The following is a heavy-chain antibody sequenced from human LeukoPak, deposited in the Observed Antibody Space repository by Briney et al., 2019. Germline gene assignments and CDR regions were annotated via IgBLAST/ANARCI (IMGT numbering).Heavy chain of an antibody. CDR2: MNPNSGNT. D-gene: IGHD3-22*01. Sequence: ASVKVSCKASGYTFTNYDISWVRQATGQGLEWKGWMNPNSGNTAYAQKFQGRVTITRNTSISTTYMDLSSLRSEDTAVYYCAKAHDSSGYWGSDALDIWGQGTMVTVSS. J-gene: IGHJ3*02. CDR3: AKAHDSSGYWGSDALDI. V-gene: IGHV1-8*03. CDR1: GYTFTNYD.